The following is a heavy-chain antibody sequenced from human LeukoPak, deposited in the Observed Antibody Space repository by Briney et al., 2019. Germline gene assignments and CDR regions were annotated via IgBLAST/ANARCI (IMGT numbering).Heavy chain of an antibody. CDR1: GGSISAYY. CDR2: IYRSGST. CDR3: ARDRSYDSIGYYNFDY. Sequence: PSETLSLTCTVSGGSISAYYWSWIRQPAGKGLEWIGRIYRSGSTNYNPSLRSRVTMSVDTSKNQFSLRLRSVTAAETAVYYCARDRSYDSIGYYNFDYWGQGTLVTVSS. D-gene: IGHD3-22*01. J-gene: IGHJ4*02. V-gene: IGHV4-4*07.